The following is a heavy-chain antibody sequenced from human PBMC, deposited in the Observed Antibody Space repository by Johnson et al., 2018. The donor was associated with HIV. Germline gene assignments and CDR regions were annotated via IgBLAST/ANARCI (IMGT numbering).Heavy chain of an antibody. CDR3: TKGKIGGGSYSAPDAFDI. CDR1: GFTFSSYA. CDR2: ISGSGGST. Sequence: QVQLVESGGGLVQPGGSLRLSCAVSGFTFSSYAIHWVRQAPGKGLEYVSGISGSGGSTYYADSVKGRFTISRDNSKDTMYLRMNSLRAEDTAVYYCTKGKIGGGSYSAPDAFDIWGQGTMVTVSS. J-gene: IGHJ3*02. V-gene: IGHV3-64*04. D-gene: IGHD3-10*01.